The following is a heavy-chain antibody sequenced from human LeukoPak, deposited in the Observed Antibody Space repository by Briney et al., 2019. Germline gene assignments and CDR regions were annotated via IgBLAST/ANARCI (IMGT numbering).Heavy chain of an antibody. Sequence: PGGSLRLSCAASGFTFSSYWMSWVRQAPGKGLEWVANIKQDGSEKYYVDSVKGRFTISRDNAKNSLYLQMNSLRAEDTAVYYCARIGWVRGVIDAFDIWGQGTMVTVSS. J-gene: IGHJ3*02. CDR1: GFTFSSYW. D-gene: IGHD3-10*01. V-gene: IGHV3-7*01. CDR2: IKQDGSEK. CDR3: ARIGWVRGVIDAFDI.